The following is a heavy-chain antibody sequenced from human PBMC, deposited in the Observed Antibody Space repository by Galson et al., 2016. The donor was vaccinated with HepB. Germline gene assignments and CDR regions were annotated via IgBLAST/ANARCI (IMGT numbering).Heavy chain of an antibody. CDR3: ARGEKGYSEGAS. CDR2: INNDGVEK. V-gene: IGHV3-7*01. J-gene: IGHJ5*02. Sequence: LRLSCATSGYTFRNYWISWVRQAPGKGLEWVANINNDGVEKNYAGSVKGRFTISRDNAKNSLYLQMDSLRVEDTGFYYCARGEKGYSEGASWGQGTLVTVSS. D-gene: IGHD3-22*01. CDR1: GYTFRNYW.